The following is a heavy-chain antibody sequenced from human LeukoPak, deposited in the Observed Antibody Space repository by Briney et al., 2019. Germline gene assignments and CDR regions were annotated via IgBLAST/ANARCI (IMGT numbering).Heavy chain of an antibody. V-gene: IGHV4-39*07. Sequence: SDTLSLTCTVSGGSISSSSYYWGWIRQPPGKGLEWIGSIYYSGSTYYNPSLKSRVTISVDTSKNQFSLKLRSVTAADTAVYYCARDSLPGYYDFWSGDSGGYFDYWGQGTLVTVSS. CDR1: GGSISSSSYY. CDR3: ARDSLPGYYDFWSGDSGGYFDY. CDR2: IYYSGST. J-gene: IGHJ4*02. D-gene: IGHD3-3*01.